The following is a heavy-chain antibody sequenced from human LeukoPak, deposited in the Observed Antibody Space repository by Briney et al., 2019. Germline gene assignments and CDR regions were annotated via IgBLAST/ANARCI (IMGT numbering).Heavy chain of an antibody. CDR1: GGTFSSYA. D-gene: IGHD3-22*01. J-gene: IGHJ1*01. Sequence: ASVKVSCKASGGTFSSYAISWVRQAPGQGLEWMGIINPSGGSTSYAQKFQGRVTMTRDTSTSTVYMELSSLRSEDTAVYYCARALATDYYDSSGYQGGYFQHWGQGTLVTVSS. CDR2: INPSGGST. CDR3: ARALATDYYDSSGYQGGYFQH. V-gene: IGHV1-46*01.